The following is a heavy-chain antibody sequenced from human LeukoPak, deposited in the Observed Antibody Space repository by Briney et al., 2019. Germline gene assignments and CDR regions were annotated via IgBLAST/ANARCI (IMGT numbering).Heavy chain of an antibody. CDR3: ASDSSLDAFDI. D-gene: IGHD6-13*01. CDR2: MNPNSGNT. J-gene: IGHJ3*02. Sequence: GASVKVSCKASGNTSTSYVINWVRKAPGQGLKWRGWMNPNSGNTGYAQKFQGRVTMTRNTSISTAYMELSSLRSEDTAVYYCASDSSLDAFDIWGQGTMVTVSS. V-gene: IGHV1-8*01. CDR1: GNTSTSYV.